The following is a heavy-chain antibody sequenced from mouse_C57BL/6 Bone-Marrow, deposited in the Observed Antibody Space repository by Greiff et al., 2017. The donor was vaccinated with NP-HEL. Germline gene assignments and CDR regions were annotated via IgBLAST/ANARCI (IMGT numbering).Heavy chain of an antibody. CDR2: IHPNSGST. J-gene: IGHJ2*01. V-gene: IGHV1-64*01. CDR3: ARSKLGPYYFDY. CDR1: GYTFTSYW. D-gene: IGHD4-1*01. Sequence: QVQLQQPGAELVKPGASVKLSCKASGYTFTSYWMHWVKQRPGQGLEWIGMIHPNSGSTNYNEKFKSKATLTVDKSSSTAYMQLSSLTSEDSAVYYWARSKLGPYYFDYWGQGTTLTVSS.